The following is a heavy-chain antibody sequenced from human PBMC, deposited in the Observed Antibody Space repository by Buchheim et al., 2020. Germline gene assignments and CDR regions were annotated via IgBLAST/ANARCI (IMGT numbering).Heavy chain of an antibody. V-gene: IGHV1-8*01. CDR2: MNPNSGNT. Sequence: QVQLVQSGAEVRKPGAAVKVSCKASRYTFSNYDINWVRQATGQGLEWMACMNPNSGNTDYAQRFQGRVTMTRNTSINTAYMELSSLRSEDTAFYYCARGGSGEIDYWGQGTL. CDR1: RYTFSNYD. J-gene: IGHJ4*02. CDR3: ARGGSGEIDY. D-gene: IGHD3-10*01.